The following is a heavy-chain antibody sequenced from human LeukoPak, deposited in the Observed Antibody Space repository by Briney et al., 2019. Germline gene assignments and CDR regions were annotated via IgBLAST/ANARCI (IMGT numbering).Heavy chain of an antibody. J-gene: IGHJ4*02. V-gene: IGHV3-23*01. D-gene: IGHD3-10*01. CDR3: AKLTSGSGSSALFDY. CDR2: ISGSGGST. Sequence: GGSLRLSCAASGFTFSSYAMSWVRQAPGKGLEWVSAISGSGGSTYYADSVNGRFTISRDNSKNTLYLQMNSLRAEDTAVYYCAKLTSGSGSSALFDYWGQGTLVTVSS. CDR1: GFTFSSYA.